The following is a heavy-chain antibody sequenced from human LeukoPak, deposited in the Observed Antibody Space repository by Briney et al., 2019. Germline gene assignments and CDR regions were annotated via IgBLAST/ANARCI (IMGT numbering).Heavy chain of an antibody. J-gene: IGHJ5*02. CDR1: GFTFSSYG. Sequence: GGSLRLSCAAFGFTFSSYGMTWVRQAPGKGLEWVSTINTSGGTTYYTDSVKGRFTGSRDNSKNTLYLQMNSLRAEDTAVYYCAKGYNWHDRWGQGTLVTVSS. CDR3: AKGYNWHDR. V-gene: IGHV3-23*01. CDR2: INTSGGTT.